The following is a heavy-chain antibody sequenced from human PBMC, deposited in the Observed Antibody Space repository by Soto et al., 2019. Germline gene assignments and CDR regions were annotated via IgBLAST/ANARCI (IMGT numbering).Heavy chain of an antibody. CDR1: GGTFSSYA. CDR2: IIPIFGTA. D-gene: IGHD3-22*01. CDR3: ASGYDSSGSLDY. Sequence: ASVKVSCKASGGTFSSYAISWVRQAPGQGLEWMGGIIPIFGTANYAQKFQGRVTITADKSTSTAYMELSSLRSEDTAVYYCASGYDSSGSLDYWGQGTLVTVSS. J-gene: IGHJ4*02. V-gene: IGHV1-69*06.